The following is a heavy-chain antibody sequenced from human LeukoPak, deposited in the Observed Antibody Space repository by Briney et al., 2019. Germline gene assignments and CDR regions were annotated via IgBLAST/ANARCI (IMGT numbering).Heavy chain of an antibody. CDR2: INWNGGST. Sequence: GGSLRLSCAASGFTFDDYGMSWVRQAPGKGLEWVSGINWNGGSTGYADSVKGRFTISRDNAKNSLYLQMNSLRAEDTALYYCARGRREPIYYYDSSGYYGGYYFDYWGQGTLVTVSS. V-gene: IGHV3-20*04. D-gene: IGHD3-22*01. CDR1: GFTFDDYG. CDR3: ARGRREPIYYYDSSGYYGGYYFDY. J-gene: IGHJ4*02.